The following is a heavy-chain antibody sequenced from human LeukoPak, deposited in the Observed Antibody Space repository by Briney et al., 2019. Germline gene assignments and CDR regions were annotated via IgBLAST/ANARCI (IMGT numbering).Heavy chain of an antibody. D-gene: IGHD5-12*01. J-gene: IGHJ4*02. Sequence: GGSLRLSCAASGFTFSSYAMSWVRQAPGKGLEWVSVIYSGGSTYYADSVKGRFTISRDNAKNTLYLQMNSLRAEDTAVYYCATLYGGSLDYWGQGTLVTVSS. V-gene: IGHV3-23*03. CDR2: IYSGGST. CDR1: GFTFSSYA. CDR3: ATLYGGSLDY.